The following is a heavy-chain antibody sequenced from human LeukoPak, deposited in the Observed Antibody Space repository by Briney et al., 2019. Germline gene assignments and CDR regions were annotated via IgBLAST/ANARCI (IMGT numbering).Heavy chain of an antibody. D-gene: IGHD3-22*01. CDR1: GYTFTGYY. J-gene: IGHJ4*02. V-gene: IGHV1-2*02. Sequence: ASVKVSCKASGYTFTGYYMHWVRQAPGQGLEWMGWINPNSGGTNYAQKFQGRVTMTRDTSISTAYMELSRLRSDDTAVYYCAKEPSQNYYDSSGYYSRWGQGTLVTVSS. CDR3: AKEPSQNYYDSSGYYSR. CDR2: INPNSGGT.